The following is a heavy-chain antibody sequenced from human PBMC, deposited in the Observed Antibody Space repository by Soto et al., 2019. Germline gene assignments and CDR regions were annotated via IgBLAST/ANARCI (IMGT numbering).Heavy chain of an antibody. Sequence: GGSLRLSCAASGVTFSSKWMHWVRQAPGEGLVWVSRINSDGSTITYADSVKGRFTISRDNAENTLYLQMNSLRAEDTAVYYCARVSSDWTFDYWGQGALVTVSS. V-gene: IGHV3-74*01. CDR3: ARVSSDWTFDY. D-gene: IGHD2-21*02. CDR1: GVTFSSKW. J-gene: IGHJ4*02. CDR2: INSDGSTI.